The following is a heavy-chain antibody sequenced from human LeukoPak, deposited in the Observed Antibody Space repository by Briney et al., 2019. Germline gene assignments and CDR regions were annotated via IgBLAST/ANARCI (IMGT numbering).Heavy chain of an antibody. Sequence: GGSLRLSCAASGFTFSNYGMHWVRQAPGKGLEWVAFIRYDGSNKYYADSVRGRFTISRDNSKNTLYLQMNSLGAEDTAVYYCAKGADSYYDILTGYYHSDYWGQGTLVTVSS. CDR2: IRYDGSNK. CDR1: GFTFSNYG. V-gene: IGHV3-30*02. D-gene: IGHD3-9*01. CDR3: AKGADSYYDILTGYYHSDY. J-gene: IGHJ4*02.